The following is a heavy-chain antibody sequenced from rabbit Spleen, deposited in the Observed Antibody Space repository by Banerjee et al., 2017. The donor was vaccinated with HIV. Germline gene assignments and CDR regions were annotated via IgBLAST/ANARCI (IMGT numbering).Heavy chain of an antibody. D-gene: IGHD1-1*01. V-gene: IGHV1S45*01. CDR2: MNVRSGEQ. CDR1: GFSFINKHE. CDR3: ARDLPTVVGWNLSL. Sequence: QEQLVESGGGLVQPEGSLTLTCKASGFSFINKHEMCWVRQAQGKGLEWIACMNVRSGEQVYASWAKARCTVSKAASTTVTLQMTRLTAADTATYFCARDLPTVVGWNLSLGGPGTLVTVS. J-gene: IGHJ4*01.